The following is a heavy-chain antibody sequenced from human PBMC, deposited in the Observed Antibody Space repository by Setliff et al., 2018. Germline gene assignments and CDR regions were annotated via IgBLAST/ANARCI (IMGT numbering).Heavy chain of an antibody. D-gene: IGHD3-22*01. CDR1: GYTFNSYG. V-gene: IGHV1-18*04. J-gene: IGHJ3*02. Sequence: ASVKVSCKASGYTFNSYGINWLRQAPGQGLEWLGWISPYNGNTKYAQTVQDRITMATDASTRTSYMELSSLRSDDTAVYFCARSSDSGYYHQRDAFDIWGQGARVTVSS. CDR3: ARSSDSGYYHQRDAFDI. CDR2: ISPYNGNT.